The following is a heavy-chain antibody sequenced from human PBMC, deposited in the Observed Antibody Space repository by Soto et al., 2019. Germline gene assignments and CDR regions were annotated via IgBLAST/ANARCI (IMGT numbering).Heavy chain of an antibody. D-gene: IGHD1-1*01. J-gene: IGHJ6*02. V-gene: IGHV3-33*01. Sequence: GGSLRLSCAASGFTFSSYGMHWVRQAPGKGLEWVAVIWYDGSNKYYADSVKGRFTISRDNSKNTLYLQMNSLRAEDTAVYYCARDRRQLERRGRSDYYYYGMDVWGQGTTVTVSS. CDR3: ARDRRQLERRGRSDYYYYGMDV. CDR2: IWYDGSNK. CDR1: GFTFSSYG.